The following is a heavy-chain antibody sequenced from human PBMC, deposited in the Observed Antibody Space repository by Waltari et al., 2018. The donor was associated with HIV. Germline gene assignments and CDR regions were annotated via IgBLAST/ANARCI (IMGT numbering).Heavy chain of an antibody. J-gene: IGHJ3*02. D-gene: IGHD3-22*01. CDR1: GFTFSSSE. V-gene: IGHV3-48*03. CDR2: IGSSGRNR. Sequence: EVQLVESGGGLFHPEGSLRLSRGASGFTFSSSELNWFRPSPGKGMGGVSYIGSSGRNRYYAGSVKGRFTSDREKAKTSLSLEMNSLRAEDTAVYYCAGFIVVGPGDALDIWGQGRMVTVSS. CDR3: AGFIVVGPGDALDI.